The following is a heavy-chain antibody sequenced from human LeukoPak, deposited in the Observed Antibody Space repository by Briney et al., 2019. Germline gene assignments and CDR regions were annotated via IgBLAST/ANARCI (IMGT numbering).Heavy chain of an antibody. CDR2: ISSSGSYT. D-gene: IGHD3-10*01. Sequence: PGGSLRLSCAASGFTFSDHYMSWIRQAPGKGLEWVSYISSSGSYTNYADSVKGRFTISRDNAKNTLYLQMNSLRAEDTAVYYCARDRGPLDYWGQGTLVTVSS. J-gene: IGHJ4*02. V-gene: IGHV3-11*06. CDR3: ARDRGPLDY. CDR1: GFTFSDHY.